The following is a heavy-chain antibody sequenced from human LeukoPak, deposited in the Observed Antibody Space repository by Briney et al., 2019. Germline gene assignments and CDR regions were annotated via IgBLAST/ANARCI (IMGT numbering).Heavy chain of an antibody. CDR3: AKDGEQQLIRGYFDY. J-gene: IGHJ4*02. CDR1: GFTFSSYG. D-gene: IGHD6-13*01. CDR2: IRYDGSNK. Sequence: GGSLRLSCAASGFTFSSYGMHWVRQAPGKGLEWVAFIRYDGSNKYYADSVKGRFTISRDNSKNTVYLQMNSLRGEDTAIYYCAKDGEQQLIRGYFDYWGQGALVTVSS. V-gene: IGHV3-30*02.